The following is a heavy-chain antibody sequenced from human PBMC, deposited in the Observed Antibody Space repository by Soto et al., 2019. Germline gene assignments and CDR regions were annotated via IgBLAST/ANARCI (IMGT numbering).Heavy chain of an antibody. CDR3: ARESEDLTSNFDY. CDR2: IWYDGSNE. Sequence: GGSLRLSCAASGFTFSSFGMHWVRQAPGKGLEWVAVIWYDGSNEFYADSVKGRFTISRDNSKNTLYLQMNSLRADDTAVYYCARESEDLTSNFDYWGQGTLVTSPQ. J-gene: IGHJ4*02. V-gene: IGHV3-33*01. CDR1: GFTFSSFG.